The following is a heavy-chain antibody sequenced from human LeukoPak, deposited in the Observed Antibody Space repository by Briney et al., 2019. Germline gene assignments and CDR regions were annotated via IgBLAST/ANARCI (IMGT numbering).Heavy chain of an antibody. Sequence: PGGSRRLSCAASGFTFSSYSMNWVRQAPGKGLEWVSYISSSSSTIYYADSVKGRFTISRDNAKNSLYLQMNSLRAEDTAVYYCAKVYYYDSSGPDDYWGQGTLVTVSS. CDR3: AKVYYYDSSGPDDY. D-gene: IGHD3-22*01. CDR2: ISSSSSTI. CDR1: GFTFSSYS. V-gene: IGHV3-48*04. J-gene: IGHJ4*02.